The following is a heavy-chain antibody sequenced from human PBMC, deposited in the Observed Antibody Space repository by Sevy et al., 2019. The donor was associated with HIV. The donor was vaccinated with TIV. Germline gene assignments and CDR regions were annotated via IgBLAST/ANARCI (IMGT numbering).Heavy chain of an antibody. CDR3: AREIYFYENSGFYYFDS. Sequence: SETLSLTCNVSVASVSSGKYYWTWIRQPPGKDLEWIGHVSYSGRTNYNPSLKSRVTISEDTSRNQLSLSLNSVTAADTATYYCAREIYFYENSGFYYFDSWGLGILVTVSS. V-gene: IGHV4-61*01. J-gene: IGHJ4*02. CDR2: VSYSGRT. D-gene: IGHD3-22*01. CDR1: VASVSSGKYY.